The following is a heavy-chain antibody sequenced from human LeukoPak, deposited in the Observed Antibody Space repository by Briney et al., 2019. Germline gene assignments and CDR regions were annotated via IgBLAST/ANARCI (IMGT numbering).Heavy chain of an antibody. CDR2: ISDSGRST. V-gene: IGHV3-23*01. Sequence: RRSLTLSCAPSAPTFTIYSMSCVRHAPEKGLESVSAISDSGRSTYYADSVKSRFTISRDNSKNTLYLQMNSLRAEDTAIYYCAKRDTTYWGQGTLVTVSS. J-gene: IGHJ4*02. CDR1: APTFTIYS. CDR3: AKRDTTY. D-gene: IGHD1-26*01.